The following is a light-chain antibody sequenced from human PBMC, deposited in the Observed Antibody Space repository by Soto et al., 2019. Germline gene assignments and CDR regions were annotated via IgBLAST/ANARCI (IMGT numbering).Light chain of an antibody. J-gene: IGLJ1*01. V-gene: IGLV2-8*01. CDR1: STDVGGYNY. CDR2: EVS. Sequence: QSVLTQPPSASGSAGQSVTISCTGTSTDVGGYNYVSWYQQHPGKAPKLMIYEVSKRPSGVPDRFSGSKSGNTASLTVSGLQAEDEADYYCSSYAGHNIHYVFGTGTKLTVL. CDR3: SSYAGHNIHYV.